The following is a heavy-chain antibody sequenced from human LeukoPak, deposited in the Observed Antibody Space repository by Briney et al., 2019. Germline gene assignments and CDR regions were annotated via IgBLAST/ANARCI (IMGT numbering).Heavy chain of an antibody. V-gene: IGHV3-30*02. CDR3: AKTSRTGRDGYMDV. CDR2: IRLDGSNQ. D-gene: IGHD1-1*01. CDR1: GFSFHSYG. Sequence: GGSLRLSCAASGFSFHSYGMHWVRQAPGKGLEWVGFIRLDGSNQYHADSLKGRVTLSRDNLNSLRTDDTAVYYCAKTSRTGRDGYMDVXGKGTTXTVSS. J-gene: IGHJ6*03.